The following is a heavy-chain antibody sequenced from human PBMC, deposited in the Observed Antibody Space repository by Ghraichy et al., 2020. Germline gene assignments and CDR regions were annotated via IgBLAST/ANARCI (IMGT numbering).Heavy chain of an antibody. CDR3: ARDAYGMDV. CDR1: GFIFSNYA. J-gene: IGHJ6*02. Sequence: GGSLRLSCAASGFIFSNYAMHWVRQAPGKGLEWATVISFDANAKNYADSVKGRFTISRDNSKNTVYLQMNSLRTEDTAVYYCARDAYGMDVWGRGTTVTVSS. V-gene: IGHV3-30*03. CDR2: ISFDANAK.